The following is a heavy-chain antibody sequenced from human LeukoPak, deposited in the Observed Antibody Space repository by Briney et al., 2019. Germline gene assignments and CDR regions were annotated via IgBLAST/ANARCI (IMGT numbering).Heavy chain of an antibody. V-gene: IGHV4-4*09. CDR3: ARGMPIAARWQY. CDR2: IYSRGRP. J-gene: IGHJ4*02. D-gene: IGHD6-6*01. Sequence: KELEWNGYIYSRGRPNSNPSLKSRVTISVDTSNNQFSLKLTSVTAADTAVYSCARGMPIAARWQYWGQGTLVTVSS.